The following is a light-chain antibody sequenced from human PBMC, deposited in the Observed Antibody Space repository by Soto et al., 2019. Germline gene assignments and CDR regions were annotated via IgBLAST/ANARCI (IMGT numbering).Light chain of an antibody. V-gene: IGKV3-15*01. CDR3: LQYNDWPALT. CDR2: GAS. Sequence: ERVMTQSPATLSVSPGERATLSCRASQSISSNLAWYQQKPGQAPRLLIYGASTRATGIPARFSGSGSGTEFTLTISSLQSEDFAVYYCLQYNDWPALTFGGGTRWRTN. CDR1: QSISSN. J-gene: IGKJ4*01.